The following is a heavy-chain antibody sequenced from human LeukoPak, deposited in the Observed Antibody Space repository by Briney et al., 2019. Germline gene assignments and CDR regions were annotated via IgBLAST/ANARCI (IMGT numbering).Heavy chain of an antibody. CDR2: IYYSGST. CDR3: AREYSSGWYYFDY. CDR1: GGSISTYY. D-gene: IGHD6-19*01. Sequence: SETLSLTCTVSGGSISTYYWSWIRQPPGKGLEWIGYIYYSGSTNYNPSLKSRVTISVDTSKIQFSLKLSSVTAADTAVYYCAREYSSGWYYFDYWGQGALVTVSS. V-gene: IGHV4-59*01. J-gene: IGHJ4*02.